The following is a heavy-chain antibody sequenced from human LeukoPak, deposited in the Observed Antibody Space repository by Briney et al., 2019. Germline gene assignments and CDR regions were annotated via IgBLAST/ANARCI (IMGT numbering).Heavy chain of an antibody. CDR2: IYYSGST. V-gene: IGHV4-39*01. CDR3: ARRPYTSGWYYYFDY. CDR1: GGSISSSSYY. D-gene: IGHD6-19*01. J-gene: IGHJ4*02. Sequence: SETLSLTCTVSGGSISSSSYYWGWIRQPPGKRLEWIGSIYYSGSTYYNPSLKSRVTISVDTSKNQFSLRLSSVTAADTAVYYCARRPYTSGWYYYFDYWGQGTLLTVSS.